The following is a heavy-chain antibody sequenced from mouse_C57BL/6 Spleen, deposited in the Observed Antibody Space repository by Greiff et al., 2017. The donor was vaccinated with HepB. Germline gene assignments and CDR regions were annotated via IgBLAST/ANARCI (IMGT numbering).Heavy chain of an antibody. CDR1: GYSITSGYY. D-gene: IGHD1-1*01. Sequence: EVQLQESGPGLVKPSQSLSLTCSVTGYSITSGYYWNWIRQFPGNKLEWMGYISYDGSNNYNPSLKNRISITRDTSKNQFFLKLNSVTTEDTATYYCARAPYYYGSSYSYAMDYWGQGTSVTVSS. CDR2: ISYDGSN. CDR3: ARAPYYYGSSYSYAMDY. J-gene: IGHJ4*01. V-gene: IGHV3-6*01.